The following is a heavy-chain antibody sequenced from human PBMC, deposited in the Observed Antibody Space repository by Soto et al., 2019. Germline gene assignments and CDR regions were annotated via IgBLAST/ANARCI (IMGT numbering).Heavy chain of an antibody. CDR2: IYYSGST. V-gene: IGHV4-39*01. J-gene: IGHJ3*02. Sequence: SETLCLTCTVSGGSISSSSDYWGWIRQPPGKGLEWIGSIYYSGSTYYNPSLKSRVTISVDTSKNQFSLKLSSVTAADTAVYYCARHKLERRQRGAFDIWGQGTMVTVSS. CDR3: ARHKLERRQRGAFDI. D-gene: IGHD1-1*01. CDR1: GGSISSSSDY.